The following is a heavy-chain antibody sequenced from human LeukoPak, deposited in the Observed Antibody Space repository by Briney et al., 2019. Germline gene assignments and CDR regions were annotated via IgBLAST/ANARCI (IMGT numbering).Heavy chain of an antibody. CDR1: GYTFTSYY. CDR2: INPSGGST. Sequence: ASVKVSCKASGYTFTSYYMHWVRQAPGQGLEWMGIINPSGGSTSYAQKFQGRVTMTRGTSTSTVYMELSSLRSEDTAVYYCARDLKGPINGVSAFFDYWGQGTLVTVSS. V-gene: IGHV1-46*03. D-gene: IGHD2-8*01. J-gene: IGHJ4*02. CDR3: ARDLKGPINGVSAFFDY.